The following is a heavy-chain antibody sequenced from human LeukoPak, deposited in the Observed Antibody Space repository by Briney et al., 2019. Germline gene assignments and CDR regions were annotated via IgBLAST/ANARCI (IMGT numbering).Heavy chain of an antibody. CDR1: GFTFSSYW. CDR2: IKQDGSEK. CDR3: ARGAIVPAAMGGAFDI. D-gene: IGHD2-2*01. Sequence: GGSLRLSCAASGFTFSSYWMSWVRQAPGKGLEWVANIKQDGSEKYYVDSVKGRFTISRDNAKNSLYLQMNSLRAEDTAVYYCARGAIVPAAMGGAFDIWGQGTMVTVSS. V-gene: IGHV3-7*01. J-gene: IGHJ3*02.